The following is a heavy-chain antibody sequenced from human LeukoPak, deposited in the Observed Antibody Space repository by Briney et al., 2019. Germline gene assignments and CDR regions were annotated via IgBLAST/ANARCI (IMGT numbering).Heavy chain of an antibody. D-gene: IGHD3-22*01. V-gene: IGHV1-2*02. CDR1: GYTFTGYY. CDR3: ARDNYYDSSGYSPAFDY. CDR2: INPNSGGT. Sequence: ASVKVSCKASGYTFTGYYMHWVRQAPGQGLEWMGWINPNSGGTNYAQKFQGRVTMTRDTSISTAYMELSRLRSDDTAVYYCARDNYYDSSGYSPAFDYWGQGTLVTVSS. J-gene: IGHJ4*02.